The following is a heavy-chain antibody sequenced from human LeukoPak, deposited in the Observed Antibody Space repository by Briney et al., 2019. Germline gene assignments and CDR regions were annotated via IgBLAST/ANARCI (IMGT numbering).Heavy chain of an antibody. V-gene: IGHV3-21*01. D-gene: IGHD6-13*01. CDR1: GFTFSSYS. Sequence: RGSLRLSCAASGFTFSSYSMNWVRQAPGKGLEWVSSISSSSSYIYYADSVKGRFTISRDNAKNSLYLQMNSLRAEDTAVYYCARDVSSSWADAFGIWGQGTMVTVPS. CDR2: ISSSSSYI. J-gene: IGHJ3*02. CDR3: ARDVSSSWADAFGI.